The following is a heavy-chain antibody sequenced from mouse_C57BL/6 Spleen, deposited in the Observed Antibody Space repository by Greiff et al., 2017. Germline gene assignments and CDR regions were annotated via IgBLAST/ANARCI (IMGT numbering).Heavy chain of an antibody. CDR3: ARGGYGSSLDY. V-gene: IGHV1-50*01. CDR2: IDPSDSYT. J-gene: IGHJ2*01. Sequence: VQLQQPGAELVKPGASVKLSCKASGYTFTSYWMQWVKQRPGQGLEWIGEIDPSDSYTNSNQKFKGKATLTVDTSSSTAYMQLSSLTSEDSAVYYCARGGYGSSLDYWGQGTTLTVSS. CDR1: GYTFTSYW. D-gene: IGHD1-1*01.